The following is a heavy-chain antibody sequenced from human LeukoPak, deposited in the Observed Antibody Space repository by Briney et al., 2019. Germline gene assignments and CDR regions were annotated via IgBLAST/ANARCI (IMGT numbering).Heavy chain of an antibody. CDR1: GYTFTSYD. CDR3: ARGREDGYNFVGDP. CDR2: MNPNSGNT. Sequence: ASVKVSCKASGYTFTSYDINWVRQATGQRLEWMGWMNPNSGNTGYAQKFQGRVTMTRNTSISTAYMELSSLRSVDTAVYYCARGREDGYNFVGDPWGQGTLVTVSS. V-gene: IGHV1-8*01. J-gene: IGHJ5*02. D-gene: IGHD5-24*01.